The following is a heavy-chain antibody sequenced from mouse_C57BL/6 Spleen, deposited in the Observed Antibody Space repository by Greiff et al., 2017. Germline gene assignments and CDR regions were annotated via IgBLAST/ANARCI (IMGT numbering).Heavy chain of an antibody. CDR1: GFNIKDDY. Sequence: VQLQQSGAELVRPGASVKLSCTASGFNIKDDYMHWVKQRPEQGLEWIGWIDPENGDTEYASKFQGKATITADTSSNPAYLQLSSLTSEDTAVYYCTTIWYAMDYWGQGTSVTVSS. J-gene: IGHJ4*01. CDR2: IDPENGDT. CDR3: TTIWYAMDY. V-gene: IGHV14-4*01.